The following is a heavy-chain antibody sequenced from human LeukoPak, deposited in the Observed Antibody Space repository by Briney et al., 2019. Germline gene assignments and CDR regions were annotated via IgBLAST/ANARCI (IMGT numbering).Heavy chain of an antibody. D-gene: IGHD5/OR15-5a*01. CDR2: IWYDGSKR. J-gene: IGHJ4*02. CDR3: ARSEVSTTLLDY. CDR1: GLTFSGYG. V-gene: IGHV3-33*01. Sequence: GGSLRLSCTASGLTFSGYGMHWVRQAPGKGLEWVAIIWYDGSKRYYADSVKGRFTISRDNSKNTLYLEMNTLRAEDTAMYYCARSEVSTTLLDYWGQGTLVTVSS.